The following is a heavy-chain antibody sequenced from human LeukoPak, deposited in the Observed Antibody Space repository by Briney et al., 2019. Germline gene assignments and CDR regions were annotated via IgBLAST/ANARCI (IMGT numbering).Heavy chain of an antibody. CDR2: ISGSGDST. CDR1: GFTFSEHG. D-gene: IGHD5-18*01. CDR3: AKLNSYGDY. V-gene: IGHV3-23*01. J-gene: IGHJ4*02. Sequence: GGSLRLSCAVSGFTFSEHGMSWVRQAPWKGLEWVSTISGSGDSTYYADSVKGRFTTSRYNSKNVVYLQMDSLRAEDTATYYCAKLNSYGDYWGQGTLVTISS.